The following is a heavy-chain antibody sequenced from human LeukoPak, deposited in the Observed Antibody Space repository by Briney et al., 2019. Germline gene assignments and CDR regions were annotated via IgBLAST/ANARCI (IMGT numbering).Heavy chain of an antibody. CDR2: INWNGGSR. V-gene: IGHV3-20*04. CDR3: ARSRRDGDYLFNAFDI. D-gene: IGHD4-17*01. CDR1: GFNFDDYV. J-gene: IGHJ3*02. Sequence: RPGRSLRLSCAASGFNFDDYVMSWVRQAPGKGLEWVSGINWNGGSRGYADSVKGRFTISRDNAKNSLYLQMNSLRAEDTAVYYCARSRRDGDYLFNAFDIWGQGTVVTVSS.